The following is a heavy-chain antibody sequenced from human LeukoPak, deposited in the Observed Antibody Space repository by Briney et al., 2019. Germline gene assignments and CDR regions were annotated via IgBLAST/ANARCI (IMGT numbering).Heavy chain of an antibody. D-gene: IGHD2-2*03. CDR1: GFTFSSYG. CDR2: IRYDGSNK. Sequence: GGSLRLSCAASGFTFSSYGMHWVRQAPGKGLEWVAFIRYDGSNKYYADSVKGRFTISRDNSKNTLYLQMNSLRAEDTAVYCCAKAGYCSSTSCYFAGSAFDIWGQGRMVTVSS. V-gene: IGHV3-30*02. J-gene: IGHJ3*02. CDR3: AKAGYCSSTSCYFAGSAFDI.